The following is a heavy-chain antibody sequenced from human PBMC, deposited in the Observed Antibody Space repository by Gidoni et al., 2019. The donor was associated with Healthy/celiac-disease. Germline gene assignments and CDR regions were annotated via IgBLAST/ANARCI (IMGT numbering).Heavy chain of an antibody. V-gene: IGHV3-30-3*01. CDR1: GFTFSSYA. CDR3: ARDHPRSSTSWRAFDI. D-gene: IGHD2-2*01. J-gene: IGHJ3*02. CDR2: ISYDGSNK. Sequence: QVQLVDSGGGVVQPGWSLRLSCAASGFTFSSYAMHWVRQAPGKGLEWVAVISYDGSNKYYADSVKGRFTISRDNSKNTLYLQMNSLRAEDTAVYYCARDHPRSSTSWRAFDIWGQGTMVTVSS.